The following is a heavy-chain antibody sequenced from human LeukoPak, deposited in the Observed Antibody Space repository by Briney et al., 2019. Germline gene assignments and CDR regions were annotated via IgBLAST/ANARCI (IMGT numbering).Heavy chain of an antibody. D-gene: IGHD3-10*01. CDR2: IYYSGST. V-gene: IGHV4-59*08. Sequence: SETLSLTCSVSGGSISSYYWSWIRQPPGKGLEWIGYIYYSGSTNYNPSLKSRVTISVDTSKNQFSLKLSSVTAADTAVYYCASNYYGSGSLDYWGQGNLVTVSS. CDR3: ASNYYGSGSLDY. CDR1: GGSISSYY. J-gene: IGHJ4*02.